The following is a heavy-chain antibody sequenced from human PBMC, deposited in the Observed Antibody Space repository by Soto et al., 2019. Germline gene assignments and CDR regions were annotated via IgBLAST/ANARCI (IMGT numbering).Heavy chain of an antibody. J-gene: IGHJ4*02. V-gene: IGHV3-30-3*01. CDR3: ARPVLLTGFDY. D-gene: IGHD7-27*01. CDR1: GFTFSSYA. CDR2: ISYDGSNK. Sequence: QVQLVESGGGVVQPGRSLRLYCAASGFTFSSYAMHWVRQAPGKGLEWVAVISYDGSNKYYADSVKGRFTISRDNSKNTLYLQMNSLRAEDTAVYYCARPVLLTGFDYWGQGTLVTVSS.